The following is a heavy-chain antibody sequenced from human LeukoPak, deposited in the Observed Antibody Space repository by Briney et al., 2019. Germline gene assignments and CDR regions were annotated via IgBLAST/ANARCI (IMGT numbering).Heavy chain of an antibody. CDR2: IYYSGST. Sequence: SETLSLTCTVSGGSISSYYWSWIRQPPGKGLEWVGYIYYSGSTNYNPSLKSRVTISVDTSKNQFSLKLSSVTAADTAVYYCARYYDSSGYYPYYFDYWGQGTLVTVSS. V-gene: IGHV4-59*01. CDR3: ARYYDSSGYYPYYFDY. CDR1: GGSISSYY. J-gene: IGHJ4*02. D-gene: IGHD3-22*01.